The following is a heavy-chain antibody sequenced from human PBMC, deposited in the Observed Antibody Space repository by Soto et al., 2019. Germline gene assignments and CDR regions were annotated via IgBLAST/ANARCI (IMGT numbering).Heavy chain of an antibody. Sequence: QVQLQESGPGLVKPSETLSLTCTVSGGSISSYYWSWIRQPPGKGLEWIGYIYYSGSTNYNPSLKSRVTISVDTSTNQFSLKLSSVTAADTAVYYCARTYYYGSGSYFDHYNWFDPWGQGTLATVSS. D-gene: IGHD3-10*01. CDR3: ARTYYYGSGSYFDHYNWFDP. V-gene: IGHV4-59*08. J-gene: IGHJ5*02. CDR1: GGSISSYY. CDR2: IYYSGST.